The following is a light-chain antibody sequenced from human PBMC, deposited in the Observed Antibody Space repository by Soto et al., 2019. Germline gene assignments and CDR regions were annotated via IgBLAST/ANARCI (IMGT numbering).Light chain of an antibody. CDR1: QSVSSSY. J-gene: IGKJ3*01. CDR3: QQYGSSPLFT. V-gene: IGKV3-20*01. CDR2: GAS. Sequence: EIVLTQSPGTLSLSPGERATLSCRASQSVSSSYLAWYQQKPGQAPRLLIYGASSRATGIPDRFSGSGSGTDFTLTISSLESEDFAGYYCQQYGSSPLFTFGPGTKVDIK.